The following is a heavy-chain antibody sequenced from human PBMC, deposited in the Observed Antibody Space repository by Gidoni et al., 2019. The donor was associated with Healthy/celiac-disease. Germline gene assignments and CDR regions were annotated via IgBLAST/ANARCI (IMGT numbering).Heavy chain of an antibody. CDR1: GYTFTSYY. Sequence: QVQLVQSGAEVKKPGASVTVSCKASGYTFTSYYMHWVRQAPGQGLEWMGIINPSGGSTSYAQKFQGRVTMTRDTSTSTVYMELSSLRSEDTAVYYCARDLHYYGSGSYRIFDGMDVWGQGTTVTVSS. J-gene: IGHJ6*02. CDR2: INPSGGST. V-gene: IGHV1-46*01. D-gene: IGHD3-10*01. CDR3: ARDLHYYGSGSYRIFDGMDV.